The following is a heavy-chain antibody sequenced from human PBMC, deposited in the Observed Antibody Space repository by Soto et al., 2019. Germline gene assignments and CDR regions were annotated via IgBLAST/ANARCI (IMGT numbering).Heavy chain of an antibody. Sequence: PSETLSLTCTVSGGSIGSGGYYWGWIRQHPGKGLEWIGYIYHSGTTYYHPSLTSRVTISVYTSKNQFSLKLTSVTAADPAVYYCARVRGNQLLEWFEPWGQATLVTVCS. CDR3: ARVRGNQLLEWFEP. V-gene: IGHV4-31*03. D-gene: IGHD2-2*01. J-gene: IGHJ5*02. CDR2: IYHSGTT. CDR1: GGSIGSGGYY.